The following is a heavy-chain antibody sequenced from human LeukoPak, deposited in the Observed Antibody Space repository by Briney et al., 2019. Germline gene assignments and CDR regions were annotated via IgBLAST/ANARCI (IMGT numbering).Heavy chain of an antibody. CDR3: ARDSGSYLGAAFDI. CDR2: ISSSGSTI. CDR1: GFTFSDYY. J-gene: IGHJ3*02. D-gene: IGHD1-26*01. Sequence: PGGSLRLSCAASGFTFSDYYMSWIRQAPGKGLEWDSYISSSGSTIYYADSVKGRFTISRDNAKNSLYLQMNSLRAEDTAVYYCARDSGSYLGAAFDIWGQGTMVTVSS. V-gene: IGHV3-11*04.